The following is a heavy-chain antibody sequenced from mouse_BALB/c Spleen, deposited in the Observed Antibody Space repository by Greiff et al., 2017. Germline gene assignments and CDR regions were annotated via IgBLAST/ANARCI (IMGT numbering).Heavy chain of an antibody. J-gene: IGHJ2*01. CDR2: ISYDGSN. Sequence: DVKLQESGPGLVKPSQSLSLTCSVTGYSITSGYYWNWIRQFPGNKLEWMGYISYDGSNNYNPSLKNRISITRDTSKNQFFLKLNSVTTEDTATYYCARDQGYGSSYNYWGQGTTLTVSS. CDR1: GYSITSGYY. CDR3: ARDQGYGSSYNY. D-gene: IGHD1-1*01. V-gene: IGHV3-6*02.